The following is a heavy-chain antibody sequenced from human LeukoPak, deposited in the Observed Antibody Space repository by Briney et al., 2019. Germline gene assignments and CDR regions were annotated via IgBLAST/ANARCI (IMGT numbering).Heavy chain of an antibody. V-gene: IGHV4-59*01. Sequence: SETLSLTCTVSGGSISSFYWSWIRQPPGKGLEWIGYIYYTGSTNYNSSLKSRVTISVDTSKNQFSLKLSSVTAADTAVYYCARDVSFDIWGQGTMVTVSS. J-gene: IGHJ3*02. CDR3: ARDVSFDI. CDR1: GGSISSFY. CDR2: IYYTGST.